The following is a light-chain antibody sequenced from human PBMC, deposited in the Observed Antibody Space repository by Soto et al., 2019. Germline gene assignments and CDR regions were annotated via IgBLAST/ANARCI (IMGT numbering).Light chain of an antibody. J-gene: IGKJ1*01. V-gene: IGKV1-5*01. CDR1: QTISNW. CDR3: QQYNSYST. CDR2: DAS. Sequence: DIQMTQSPSTLSASVGDRVTITCRASQTISNWLAWYQQKPGRAPKILIHDASSLQTGGPSRFSGSGSGAEFTLTISSLQPDDFATYYCQQYNSYSTFGQGTKVEVK.